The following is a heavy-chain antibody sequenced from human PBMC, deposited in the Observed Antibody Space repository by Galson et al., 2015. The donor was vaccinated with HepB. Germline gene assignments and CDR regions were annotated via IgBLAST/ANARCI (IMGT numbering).Heavy chain of an antibody. V-gene: IGHV3-21*01. Sequence: SLRLSCAASGFTFSSDSMNWVRQAPGKGLEWVSSISCSSSFKFYAESVKGRFTISRDNAKNSLYLQMDSLRAEDTALYYCARDRMTMVRGVSLYGMDVWGQGTTVTVSS. J-gene: IGHJ6*02. CDR3: ARDRMTMVRGVSLYGMDV. CDR2: ISCSSSFK. CDR1: GFTFSSDS. D-gene: IGHD3-10*01.